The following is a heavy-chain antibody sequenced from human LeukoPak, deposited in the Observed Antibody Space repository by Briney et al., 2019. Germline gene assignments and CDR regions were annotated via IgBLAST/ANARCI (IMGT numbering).Heavy chain of an antibody. D-gene: IGHD2-15*01. Sequence: KPSETLSLTCTVSGGSISSYYWSWIRQPAGKGLESIGRIYTSGSPNYNPSLKSRVTLSVDTSKNQSSLKLSSVTAADTAAYSCAREPPPDCSGGSCYPGDWFDPWGQGTLVTVSS. CDR2: IYTSGSP. CDR3: AREPPPDCSGGSCYPGDWFDP. CDR1: GGSISSYY. V-gene: IGHV4-4*07. J-gene: IGHJ5*02.